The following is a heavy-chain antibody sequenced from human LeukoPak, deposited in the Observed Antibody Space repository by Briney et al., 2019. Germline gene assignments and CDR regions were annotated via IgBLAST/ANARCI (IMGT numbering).Heavy chain of an antibody. Sequence: GGSLRLSCAASGFTFSSYAMSWVRQAPGKGLEWVSRIKGDGSGTTYADSVKGRFTISRDNAKNAVYLEMNSLRLEDTAVYYCARDRHYAMDVWGQGTTVTVSS. CDR1: GFTFSSYA. V-gene: IGHV3-74*01. J-gene: IGHJ6*02. CDR2: IKGDGSGT. CDR3: ARDRHYAMDV.